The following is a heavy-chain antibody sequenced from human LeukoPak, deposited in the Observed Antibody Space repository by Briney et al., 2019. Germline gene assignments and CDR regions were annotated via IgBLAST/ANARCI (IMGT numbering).Heavy chain of an antibody. J-gene: IGHJ5*02. Sequence: SETLSLTCTVSGGSISSYYWSWIRQPPGKGLEWIGYSYYSGSTNYNPSLKSRVTISVDTSKNQFSLKLSSVTAADTAVYYCARTYCSSTSCYEDWFDPWGQGTLVTVSS. CDR2: SYYSGST. V-gene: IGHV4-59*01. CDR3: ARTYCSSTSCYEDWFDP. D-gene: IGHD2-2*01. CDR1: GGSISSYY.